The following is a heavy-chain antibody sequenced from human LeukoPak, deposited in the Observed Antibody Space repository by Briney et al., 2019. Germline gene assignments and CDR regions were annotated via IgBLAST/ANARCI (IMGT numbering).Heavy chain of an antibody. CDR1: GFTVNTNY. V-gene: IGHV3-74*01. Sequence: AGGSLRLSCAASGFTVNTNYMSWVRQAPGKGLVWVSRINSVGSNTTYADSVKGRFIISRDNAKNTVFLQMNSLRAEDTAVYYCARDVAYSGYDWGQGTLVTVSS. J-gene: IGHJ4*01. D-gene: IGHD5-12*01. CDR3: ARDVAYSGYD. CDR2: INSVGSNT.